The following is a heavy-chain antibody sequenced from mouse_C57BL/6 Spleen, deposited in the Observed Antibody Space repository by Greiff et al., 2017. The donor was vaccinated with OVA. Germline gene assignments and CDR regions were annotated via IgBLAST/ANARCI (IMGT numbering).Heavy chain of an antibody. CDR2: ISDGGSYT. CDR3: ARGGHYDYEFDV. J-gene: IGHJ1*03. CDR1: GFTFSSYA. Sequence: EVQRVESGGGLVKPGGSLKLSCAASGFTFSSYAMSWVRQTPEKRLEWVATISDGGSYTYYPDNVKGRFTISRDNAKNNLYLQMSHLKSEDTAMYYCARGGHYDYEFDVWGTGTTVTVSS. D-gene: IGHD2-4*01. V-gene: IGHV5-4*01.